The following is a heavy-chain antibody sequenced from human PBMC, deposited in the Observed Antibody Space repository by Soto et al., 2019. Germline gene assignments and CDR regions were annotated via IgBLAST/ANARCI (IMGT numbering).Heavy chain of an antibody. CDR2: ISYSGST. V-gene: IGHV4-30-4*01. D-gene: IGHD2-15*01. J-gene: IGHJ4*02. CDR1: GGSISSGNYY. CDR3: ATMGTPATGLYFFDY. Sequence: QVQLQESGPGLVKPSQTLSLTCTVSGGSISSGNYYWSWIRQPPGKGLEWIGFISYSGSTYYSTSLKSRVTISVDTSKSQFSLNLSFVTAADTAVYYRATMGTPATGLYFFDYWGQGSLVTVSS.